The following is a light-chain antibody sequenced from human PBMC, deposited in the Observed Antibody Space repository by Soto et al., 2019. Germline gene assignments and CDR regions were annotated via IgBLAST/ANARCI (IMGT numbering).Light chain of an antibody. CDR1: QSVSSTY. CDR3: QQYGSSPLFT. J-gene: IGKJ3*01. CDR2: GAA. V-gene: IGKV3-20*01. Sequence: ALSPGERATLSCRAIQSVSSTYLAWYQHKPGQAPRLLIYGAATRAAGVPDRFSGSGSGTDFTLTISRLEPEDFAVYYCQQYGSSPLFTFGPGTKVDIK.